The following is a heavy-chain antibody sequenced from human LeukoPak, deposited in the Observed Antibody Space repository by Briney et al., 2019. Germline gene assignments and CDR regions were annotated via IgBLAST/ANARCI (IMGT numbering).Heavy chain of an antibody. Sequence: ASVKVSCKASGYTFNSYGISWVRQAPGQGLEWMGWISAYNGNTNYAQKLQGRVTMTTDTSTSTAYMELRSLRSDDTAVYYCARDIGGATGTPFDYWGQGTLVTVSS. CDR1: GYTFNSYG. V-gene: IGHV1-18*01. CDR2: ISAYNGNT. D-gene: IGHD1-26*01. J-gene: IGHJ4*02. CDR3: ARDIGGATGTPFDY.